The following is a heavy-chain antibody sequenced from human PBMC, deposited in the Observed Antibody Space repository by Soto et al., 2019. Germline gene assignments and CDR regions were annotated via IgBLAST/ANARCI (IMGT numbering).Heavy chain of an antibody. D-gene: IGHD6-19*01. J-gene: IGHJ6*02. CDR3: AKDRSENFWVYYYAMDV. Sequence: ESGGGLIQPGGSLRLSCEASGFNFGAYAMSWVRQAPGKGLEWVSGISGSSSVTYYTDSVKGRFTISRDNSKNTVYLQMNSLRGEDTAVYYCAKDRSENFWVYYYAMDVWGQGTAVTVSS. V-gene: IGHV3-23*01. CDR2: ISGSSSVT. CDR1: GFNFGAYA.